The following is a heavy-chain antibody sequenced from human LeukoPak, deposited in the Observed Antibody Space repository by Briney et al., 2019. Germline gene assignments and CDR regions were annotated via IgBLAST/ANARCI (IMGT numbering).Heavy chain of an antibody. V-gene: IGHV4-59*08. D-gene: IGHD1-1*01. J-gene: IGHJ3*02. CDR3: ARQHTTRDAFDI. CDR2: IYYSGST. CDR1: GGSISSYY. Sequence: SETLSLTCNVSGGSISSYYWSWIRQPPGKGLEWIGYIYYSGSTNYNPSLKSRVTISVDTSKNQFSLKLSSVTAADTAVYYCARQHTTRDAFDIWGQGTMVTVSS.